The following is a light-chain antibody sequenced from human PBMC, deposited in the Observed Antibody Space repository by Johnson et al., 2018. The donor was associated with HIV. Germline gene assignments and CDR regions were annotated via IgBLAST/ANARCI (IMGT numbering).Light chain of an antibody. CDR2: DNN. CDR3: GAWDSSLSAHFV. J-gene: IGLJ1*01. V-gene: IGLV1-51*01. Sequence: LTQPPSVSAAPGQKVTISCSGSNSNIGNNYVSWYQQLPGTAPKLLIYDNNKRPSGIPDRFSGSKSGTSATLGITGLQTGDEADYYCGAWDSSLSAHFVFGTGTKVTVL. CDR1: NSNIGNNY.